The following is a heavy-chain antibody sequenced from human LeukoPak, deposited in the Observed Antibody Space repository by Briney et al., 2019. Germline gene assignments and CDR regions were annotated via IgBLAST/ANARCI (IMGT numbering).Heavy chain of an antibody. V-gene: IGHV3-7*01. CDR2: IKQDGSEK. J-gene: IGHJ4*02. D-gene: IGHD3-10*01. CDR3: ARLSEMLRGPEVIYYFEH. Sequence: GGSLRPSCEASEFTFTTYWMSWVRQAPGKGLEWVANIKQDGSEKYYVDSVKGRFTISRDNAKNSVYLQMNSLRAEDTAVYYCARLSEMLRGPEVIYYFEHWGQGTLVTVSS. CDR1: EFTFTTYW.